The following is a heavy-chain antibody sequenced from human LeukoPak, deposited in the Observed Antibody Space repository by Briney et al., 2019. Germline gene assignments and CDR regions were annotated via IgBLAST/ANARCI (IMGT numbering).Heavy chain of an antibody. CDR2: INPSSGST. J-gene: IGHJ4*02. CDR3: AREPRYCSSTSCYKWDY. V-gene: IGHV1-46*01. Sequence: ASVKVSCKASGYAFTSYYMHWARQAPGQGLEWMGIINPSSGSTSYAQKFQGRVTMTRDTSTSTVYMELSSLRSEDTAVYYCAREPRYCSSTSCYKWDYWGQGTLVTVSS. CDR1: GYAFTSYY. D-gene: IGHD2-2*02.